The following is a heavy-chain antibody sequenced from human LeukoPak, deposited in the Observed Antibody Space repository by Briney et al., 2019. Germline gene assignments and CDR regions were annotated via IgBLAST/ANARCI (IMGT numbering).Heavy chain of an antibody. V-gene: IGHV3-73*01. D-gene: IGHD1-7*01. CDR2: IRDKAESYAT. Sequence: PGGSLKLSCAASGLSFSVSTMHWVRQASGKGREWVGRIRDKAESYATVYAASVKGRFTISRDDSQNTAYLQLNSLRSDDTAVYYCTRSLTGTTFGDYWGQGTLVTVSS. J-gene: IGHJ4*02. CDR3: TRSLTGTTFGDY. CDR1: GLSFSVST.